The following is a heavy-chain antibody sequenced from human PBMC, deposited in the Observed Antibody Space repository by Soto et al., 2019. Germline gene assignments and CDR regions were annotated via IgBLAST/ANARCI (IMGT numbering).Heavy chain of an antibody. Sequence: PSETLSLTCTVSGGSISSGSYYWSWIRQHPGKGLEWIGYIHSSGSTYYNPSLKSRVTISVDTSKTQFSLKLSSVTAADTAVYYCAREDRNYYDSSGYDHWGQGTLVTVSS. CDR1: GGSISSGSYY. D-gene: IGHD3-22*01. V-gene: IGHV4-31*03. CDR3: AREDRNYYDSSGYDH. CDR2: IHSSGST. J-gene: IGHJ4*02.